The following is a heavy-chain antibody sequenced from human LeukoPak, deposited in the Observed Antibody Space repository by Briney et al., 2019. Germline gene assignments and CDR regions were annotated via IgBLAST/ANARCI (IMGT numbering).Heavy chain of an antibody. CDR1: GYSISSGFY. CDR2: ISHSGST. Sequence: KPSETLSLTCTVSGYSISSGFYWGWIRQPPGKGLEWIGSISHSGSTYYNLSLKSRVTISVDTSKNQFSLKLSSVTAADTAVYYCARGGSGWGFDYWGQGTLVTVSS. V-gene: IGHV4-38-2*02. J-gene: IGHJ4*02. D-gene: IGHD6-19*01. CDR3: ARGGSGWGFDY.